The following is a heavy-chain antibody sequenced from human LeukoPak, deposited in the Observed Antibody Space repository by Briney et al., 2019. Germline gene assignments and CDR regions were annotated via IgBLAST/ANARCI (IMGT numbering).Heavy chain of an antibody. J-gene: IGHJ4*02. CDR1: GDSISSYY. D-gene: IGHD3-9*01. Sequence: SETLSLTCTVSGDSISSYYWSWIRQPPGKGLEWIGYIYYSGSTNYNPSLKSRVTISVDTSKNQFSLKLSSVTAADTAVYYCARSPDILTGEKFDYWGQGTLVTVSS. CDR2: IYYSGST. V-gene: IGHV4-59*01. CDR3: ARSPDILTGEKFDY.